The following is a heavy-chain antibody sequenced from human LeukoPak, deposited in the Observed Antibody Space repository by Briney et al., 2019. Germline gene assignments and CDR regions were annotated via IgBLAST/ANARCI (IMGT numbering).Heavy chain of an antibody. CDR3: ARVSVLGYCSSTSCYGPFDY. D-gene: IGHD2-2*01. CDR2: INPNSGGT. CDR1: GYTFTGYY. Sequence: ASVTVSCKASGYTFTGYYMHWVRQAPGQGLEWMGWINPNSGGTNYAQKFQGRVTMTRDTSISTAYMELSRLRSDDTAVYYCARVSVLGYCSSTSCYGPFDYWGREPWSPSPQ. V-gene: IGHV1-2*02. J-gene: IGHJ4*02.